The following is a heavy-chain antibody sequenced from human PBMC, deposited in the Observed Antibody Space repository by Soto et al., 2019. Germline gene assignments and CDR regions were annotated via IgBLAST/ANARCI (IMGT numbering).Heavy chain of an antibody. CDR3: ATWRSGHWFDY. Sequence: GGSVKVPGKGCWGRFRPYSSGWGGQMPGKGLEWMGNIHSGDSNARYSPSFQGQVTISVDKSISTAYLQWNSLKASDTALYYCATWRSGHWFDYWGQGTLVTVSS. CDR2: IHSGDSNA. D-gene: IGHD2-21*01. V-gene: IGHV5-51*01. CDR1: WGRFRPYS. J-gene: IGHJ4*02.